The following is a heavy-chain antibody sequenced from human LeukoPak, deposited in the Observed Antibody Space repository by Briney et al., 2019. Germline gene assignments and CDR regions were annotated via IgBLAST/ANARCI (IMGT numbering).Heavy chain of an antibody. D-gene: IGHD5-18*01. J-gene: IGHJ4*02. CDR2: IDYSGST. Sequence: SETLSLTCTVSGGSISRSSYYGGWVRQPPGKGLEGIGSIDYSGSTYYNPPIKRRVTISVDTSNNQFPLKLSSVTAADTAVYYCGRAHFSAAMVFDYWGQGTLVTVSS. CDR3: GRAHFSAAMVFDY. CDR1: GGSISRSSYY. V-gene: IGHV4-39*06.